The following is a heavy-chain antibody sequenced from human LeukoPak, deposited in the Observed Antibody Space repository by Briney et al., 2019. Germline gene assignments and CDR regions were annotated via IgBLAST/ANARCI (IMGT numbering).Heavy chain of an antibody. Sequence: GGSLRLSCAASGFTFSSYAMSWVRQAPGKGLEWVSAISGSVGSTYYADSGKGRFTISRNNSKNRLYLQMNSLRAEDTAVYYCAKGLERSYDTFDIWGQGTMVTVSS. J-gene: IGHJ3*02. CDR3: AKGLERSYDTFDI. D-gene: IGHD1-26*01. CDR1: GFTFSSYA. V-gene: IGHV3-23*01. CDR2: ISGSVGST.